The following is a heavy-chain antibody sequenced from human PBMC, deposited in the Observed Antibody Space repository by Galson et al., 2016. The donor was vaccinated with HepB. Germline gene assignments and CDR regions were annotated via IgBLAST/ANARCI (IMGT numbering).Heavy chain of an antibody. D-gene: IGHD3-9*01. CDR3: ARGAPSLRYFAWSLFDH. CDR2: ISAYNGNT. J-gene: IGHJ4*02. V-gene: IGHV1-18*01. CDR1: GYTFTSYG. Sequence: SVKVSCKASGYTFTSYGFTWVRQAPGQGLEWMGWISAYNGNTTYAQKFQGRVTMTTDTSTSTAYMELRSLRSDDTALYYCARGAPSLRYFAWSLFDHWGQGTLVTVSS.